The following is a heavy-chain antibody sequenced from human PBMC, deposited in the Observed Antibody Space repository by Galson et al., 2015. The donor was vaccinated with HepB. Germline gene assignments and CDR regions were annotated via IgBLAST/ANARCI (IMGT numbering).Heavy chain of an antibody. Sequence: SVKVSCKASGYTFTGYYMHWVRQAPGQGLEWMGWINPNSGGTNYAQKFQGWVTMTRDTSISTAYMELSRLRSDDTVVYYCARSGLRYFDWFLDYWGQGTLVTVSS. V-gene: IGHV1-2*04. J-gene: IGHJ4*02. CDR3: ARSGLRYFDWFLDY. CDR1: GYTFTGYY. D-gene: IGHD3-9*01. CDR2: INPNSGGT.